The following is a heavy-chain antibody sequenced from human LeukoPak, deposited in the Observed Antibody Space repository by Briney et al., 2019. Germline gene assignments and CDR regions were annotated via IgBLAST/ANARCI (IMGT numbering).Heavy chain of an antibody. CDR3: ASSSFPGGDSSGYLY. J-gene: IGHJ4*02. CDR2: IYTSGST. Sequence: SETLSLTCTVSGGSISSYYWSWIRQPAGKGLEWIGRIYTSGSTNYNPSLKSRVTMSVDTSKNQFSLKLSSVTAADTAVYYCASSSFPGGDSSGYLYWGQGTLVTVSS. D-gene: IGHD3-22*01. V-gene: IGHV4-4*07. CDR1: GGSISSYY.